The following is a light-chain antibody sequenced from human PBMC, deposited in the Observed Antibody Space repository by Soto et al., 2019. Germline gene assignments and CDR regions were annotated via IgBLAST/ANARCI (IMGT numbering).Light chain of an antibody. CDR3: SSYTSSSTLYV. Sequence: QSVLTQPASVSGSPGQSITISCTGTSSDVGGYNYVSWYQQHPGKAPKLMIYDVSNRPSGVSNRFSGSKSGNTASLTISGLQAEDEADYYCSSYTSSSTLYVFGKGTKVTV. CDR1: SSDVGGYNY. J-gene: IGLJ1*01. CDR2: DVS. V-gene: IGLV2-14*01.